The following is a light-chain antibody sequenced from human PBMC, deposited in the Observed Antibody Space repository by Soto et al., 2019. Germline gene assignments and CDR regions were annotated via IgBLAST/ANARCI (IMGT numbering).Light chain of an antibody. CDR1: QTVSTNY. J-gene: IGKJ1*01. CDR3: QQYGSSPRT. CDR2: GAS. V-gene: IGKV3-20*01. Sequence: ELALTQSPFSVSLSXGERATLSXXXSQTVSTNYLAWYQQKPGQAPRLLIYGASKRATGIPDRFSGSGSGTDFTLTISRLEPEDFAVYCCQQYGSSPRTFGQGTKVDNK.